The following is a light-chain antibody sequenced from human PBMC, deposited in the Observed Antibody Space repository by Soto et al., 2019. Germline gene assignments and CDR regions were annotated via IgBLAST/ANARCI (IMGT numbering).Light chain of an antibody. CDR1: QSVGPN. V-gene: IGKV3-15*01. Sequence: EIVLTQSPATLSVSPGERATLSCRASQSVGPNLVWYQRKFGQAPRLLIYGVSTRATGAPARFSGSRSGTEFTLTISRLKPEHFEVYYCHQYNYWSSWTVGQGTNV. CDR3: HQYNYWSSWT. J-gene: IGKJ1*01. CDR2: GVS.